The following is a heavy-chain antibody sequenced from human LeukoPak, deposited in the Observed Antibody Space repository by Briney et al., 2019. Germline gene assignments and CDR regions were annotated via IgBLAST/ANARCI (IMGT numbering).Heavy chain of an antibody. CDR3: ARQVRACTNGVCYRTFFDF. CDR1: GGSVSSSNYY. J-gene: IGHJ4*02. CDR2: IYYSGST. D-gene: IGHD2-8*01. V-gene: IGHV4-39*01. Sequence: SETLSLTCTVSGGSVSSSNYYWGWIRQPPGKGLEWIGSIYYSGSTYYNPSLKSRVTISVDTSKNQFSLRLSSVTAADTAVYFCARQVRACTNGVCYRTFFDFWRQGTLVTVSS.